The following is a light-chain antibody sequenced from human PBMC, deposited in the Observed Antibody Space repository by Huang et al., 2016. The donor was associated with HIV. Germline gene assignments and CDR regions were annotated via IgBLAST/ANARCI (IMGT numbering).Light chain of an antibody. Sequence: EIELTQSPSTLSLSPVERATLSRRASQRVSSYLAWYQQKPGQAPRLLIYDASNRATGIPARFSGSWSGTDFTLTISSLEPEDFAVSYCQQRSNWPPLTFGGGTKVEIK. V-gene: IGKV3-11*01. CDR3: QQRSNWPPLT. J-gene: IGKJ4*01. CDR1: QRVSSY. CDR2: DAS.